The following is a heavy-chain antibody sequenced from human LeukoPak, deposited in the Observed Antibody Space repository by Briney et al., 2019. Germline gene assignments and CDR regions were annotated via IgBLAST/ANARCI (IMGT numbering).Heavy chain of an antibody. CDR1: GFTFDDYA. D-gene: IGHD3-22*01. J-gene: IGHJ4*02. CDR3: AKGTYYYDSSGYAAFDY. Sequence: PGRSLRLSCAASGFTFDDYAMHWVRQAPGKGLEWVSGISWNSGNIGYADSVKGRFTISRDNAKNSLYLQMNSLRAEDTALYYCAKGTYYYDSSGYAAFDYWGQGTLVTVSS. CDR2: ISWNSGNI. V-gene: IGHV3-9*01.